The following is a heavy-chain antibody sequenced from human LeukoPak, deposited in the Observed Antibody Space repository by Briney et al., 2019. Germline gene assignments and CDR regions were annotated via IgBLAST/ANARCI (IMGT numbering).Heavy chain of an antibody. D-gene: IGHD3-22*01. J-gene: IGHJ4*02. V-gene: IGHV3-30-3*01. CDR1: GFTFSYYA. Sequence: GGSLRLSCAAPGFTFSYYAMHWVRQAPGKGLEWVAVISYDGTNKYYADSVKGRFTISRDNSKNTLYLQMNSLRAEDTAVYYCARDRPWYDSSGYYFDYWGQGTLVTVSS. CDR2: ISYDGTNK. CDR3: ARDRPWYDSSGYYFDY.